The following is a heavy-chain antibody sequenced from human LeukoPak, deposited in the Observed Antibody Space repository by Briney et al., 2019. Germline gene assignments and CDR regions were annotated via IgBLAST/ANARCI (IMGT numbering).Heavy chain of an antibody. J-gene: IGHJ4*02. CDR2: IYDNGDA. CDR3: AGGSRRDGYDY. Sequence: GGSLRLSCAASRITVSSNYMSGVRPALAEGLEWVSVIYDNGDAYSADSVKGRFTISRHNSKNTLYLQMNSLRPEDTAVYYCAGGSRRDGYDYWGQGTLVTVSS. CDR1: RITVSSNY. D-gene: IGHD5-24*01. V-gene: IGHV3-53*04.